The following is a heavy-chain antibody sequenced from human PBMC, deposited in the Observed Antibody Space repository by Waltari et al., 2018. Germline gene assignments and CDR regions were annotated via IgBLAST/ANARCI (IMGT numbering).Heavy chain of an antibody. CDR3: ATRIAAAGAFDI. J-gene: IGHJ3*02. CDR2: MNPNSSNT. Sequence: QVQLVQSGAAVQKPGASVKVSCKASGYTFTSYDINTVRQATGQGLEWMGWMNPNSSNTGYAQKFQGRVTITRNTSISTAYRELSSLRSEDTAVYYCATRIAAAGAFDIWGQGTMVTVSS. V-gene: IGHV1-8*03. D-gene: IGHD6-13*01. CDR1: GYTFTSYD.